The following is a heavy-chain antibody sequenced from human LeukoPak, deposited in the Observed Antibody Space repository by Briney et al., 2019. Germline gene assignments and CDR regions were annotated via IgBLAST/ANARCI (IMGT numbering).Heavy chain of an antibody. V-gene: IGHV3-23*01. J-gene: IGHJ4*02. CDR1: GFTFSSYA. D-gene: IGHD3-22*01. Sequence: GGSLRLSCAASGFTFSSYAMSWVRQAPGKGLEWVSAISGSGGSTYYADSVKGRFTISRDNSKNTLYLQMNSLRAEDTAVYYCAATTPYYYDGSGYYPYWFDYWGQGTLVTVSS. CDR2: ISGSGGST. CDR3: AATTPYYYDGSGYYPYWFDY.